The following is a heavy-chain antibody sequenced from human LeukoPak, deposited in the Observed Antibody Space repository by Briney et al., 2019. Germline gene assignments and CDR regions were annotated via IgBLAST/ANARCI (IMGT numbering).Heavy chain of an antibody. CDR3: ARVHTPEIVPGWFDP. D-gene: IGHD1-14*01. Sequence: ASVKVSCKASGYTFTSNYIHWVRQAPGQGLEWMGMIYPRDGSTSYAQKFQGRVTITADESTSTAYMELSSLRSEDTAVYYCARVHTPEIVPGWFDPWGQGTLVTVSS. J-gene: IGHJ5*02. CDR2: IYPRDGST. CDR1: GYTFTSNY. V-gene: IGHV1-46*01.